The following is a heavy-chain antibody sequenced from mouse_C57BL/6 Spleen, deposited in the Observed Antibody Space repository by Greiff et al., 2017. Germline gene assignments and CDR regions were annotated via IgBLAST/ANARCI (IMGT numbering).Heavy chain of an antibody. D-gene: IGHD1-1*01. CDR1: GFTFSSYG. CDR3: ARRGTTVVEEGYFDY. V-gene: IGHV5-6*01. J-gene: IGHJ2*01. CDR2: ISSGGSYT. Sequence: EVQLVESGGDLVKPGGSLKLSCAASGFTFSSYGMSWVRQTPDKRLEWVATISSGGSYTYYPDSVKGRFTISRDNAKNTLYLQMSSLKSEDTAMYYCARRGTTVVEEGYFDYWGQGTTLTVSS.